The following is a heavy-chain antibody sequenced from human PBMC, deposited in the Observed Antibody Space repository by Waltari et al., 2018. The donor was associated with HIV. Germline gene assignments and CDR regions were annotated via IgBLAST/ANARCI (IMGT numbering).Heavy chain of an antibody. V-gene: IGHV1-2*02. CDR2: INPNSGGT. J-gene: IGHJ5*02. CDR3: ARDFKGAVTIFGVVHNWFDP. Sequence: QVQLVQSGAEARKTGASVKVSCKASGYTFTGSCLHGVRQAPGQGLEWMGWINPNSGGTNYAQKFQDRVTMTRDTSISTAYMELSRLRSDDTAVYYCARDFKGAVTIFGVVHNWFDPWGQGTLVTVSS. CDR1: GYTFTGSC. D-gene: IGHD3-3*01.